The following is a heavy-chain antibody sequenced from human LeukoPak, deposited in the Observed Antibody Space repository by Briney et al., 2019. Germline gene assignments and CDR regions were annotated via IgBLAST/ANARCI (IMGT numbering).Heavy chain of an antibody. CDR3: SSVLLWFGKGYMDV. CDR2: INHSGST. D-gene: IGHD3-10*01. CDR1: GWSFSGYY. J-gene: IGHJ6*03. Sequence: SETLSLTCAVYGWSFSGYYWRWIRQPPGKGLGWIGEINHSGSTNYNPSLKSRVTISVDTSKNQFSLKLSSVTAADTAVYYCSSVLLWFGKGYMDVWGKGTTVTVSS. V-gene: IGHV4-34*01.